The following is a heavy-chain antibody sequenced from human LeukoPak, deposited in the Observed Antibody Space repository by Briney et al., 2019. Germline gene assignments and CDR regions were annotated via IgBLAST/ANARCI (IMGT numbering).Heavy chain of an antibody. CDR2: LGTNGDA. D-gene: IGHD6-6*01. Sequence: GGSLRLSCVASGFSFSDYDMYWVRQAAGRGLEWVSALGTNGDAYYLGSVRGRFTISRENVKNSLYLQMNSLGVEDTAVYYCASEWRGIASHYHGMDVWGQGTTVTVSS. CDR3: ASEWRGIASHYHGMDV. CDR1: GFSFSDYD. J-gene: IGHJ6*02. V-gene: IGHV3-13*01.